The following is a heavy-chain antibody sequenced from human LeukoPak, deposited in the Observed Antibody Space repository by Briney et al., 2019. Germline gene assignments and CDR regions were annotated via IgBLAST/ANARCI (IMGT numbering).Heavy chain of an antibody. Sequence: SETLSLTCTVSGGSIGSNYWTWIRQPPGKGLEYIGYIYYTGGTNYNPSLKSRVTISVDTSKNQFSLKLSSVTAADTAVYYCARRRWNPLRFDYWGQGTLVTVSS. CDR3: ARRRWNPLRFDY. D-gene: IGHD1-1*01. V-gene: IGHV4-59*12. CDR1: GGSIGSNY. CDR2: IYYTGGT. J-gene: IGHJ4*02.